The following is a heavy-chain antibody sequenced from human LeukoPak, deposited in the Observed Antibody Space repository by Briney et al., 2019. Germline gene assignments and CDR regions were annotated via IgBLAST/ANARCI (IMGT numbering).Heavy chain of an antibody. CDR1: GFTFSSYA. J-gene: IGHJ4*02. Sequence: GGSLRLSCAASGFTFSSYAMSWVRQAPGKGLEWVSAISGSGGSTYYADSVKGRFTISRDNSKNTVYLQMNSLRAEDTAVYYCAKDGLDFWSGYYYYFDYWGQGTLVTVSS. CDR2: ISGSGGST. CDR3: AKDGLDFWSGYYYYFDY. D-gene: IGHD3-3*01. V-gene: IGHV3-23*01.